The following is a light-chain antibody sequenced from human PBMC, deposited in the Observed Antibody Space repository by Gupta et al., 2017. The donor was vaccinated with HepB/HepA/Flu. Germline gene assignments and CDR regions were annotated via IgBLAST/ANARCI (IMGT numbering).Light chain of an antibody. CDR1: SSDGGGYNY. V-gene: IGLV2-14*03. J-gene: IGLJ2*01. Sequence: QSALTHPASVAGSPGQSVTLSCTGTSSDGGGYNYVSGYQQHPYKAPKLMFYDVSNRPSGVANRFSGSKSGNTASPTISGLQAEDEADYYCSSYTSSSRVVFGGGTKLTVL. CDR3: SSYTSSSRVV. CDR2: DVS.